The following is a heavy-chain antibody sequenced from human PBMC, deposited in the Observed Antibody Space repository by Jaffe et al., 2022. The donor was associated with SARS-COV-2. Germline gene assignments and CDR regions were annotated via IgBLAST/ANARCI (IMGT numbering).Heavy chain of an antibody. J-gene: IGHJ3*02. Sequence: QVQLVQSGAEVKKPGASVKVSCKASGYTFTGYYMHWVRQAPGQGLEWMGWINPNSGGTNYAQKFQGRVTMTRDTSISTAYMELSRLRSDDTAVYYCARVSGPHDYSNYLYAFDIWGQGTMVTVSS. CDR2: INPNSGGT. D-gene: IGHD4-4*01. CDR3: ARVSGPHDYSNYLYAFDI. CDR1: GYTFTGYY. V-gene: IGHV1-2*02.